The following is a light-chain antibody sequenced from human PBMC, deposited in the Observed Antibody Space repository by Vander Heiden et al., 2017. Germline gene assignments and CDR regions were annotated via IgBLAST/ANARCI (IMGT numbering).Light chain of an antibody. CDR2: RNN. V-gene: IGLV1-47*01. CDR1: SSNIGSNY. Sequence: QSVLTQPPSASGPPGQRVTISCSGSSSNIGSNYVYWYQQLPGTAPKLLIYRNNERPSGVPDRFSGSKSGTSASLAISGLRSEDEADYSCAAWDDSLSALYVFGTGTKVTVL. J-gene: IGLJ1*01. CDR3: AAWDDSLSALYV.